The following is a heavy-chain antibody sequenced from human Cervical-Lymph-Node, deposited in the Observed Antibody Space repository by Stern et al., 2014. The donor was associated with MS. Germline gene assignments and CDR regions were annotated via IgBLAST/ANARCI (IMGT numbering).Heavy chain of an antibody. CDR2: ISSRSRT. J-gene: IGHJ4*02. CDR1: GFNFSIYN. Sequence: EVQLVESGGGLVKPGGSLRLSCAASGFNFSIYNMNWVRKAPGKGLEWVSSISSRSRTNYADSVRGRFTISRDNAKNSLFLQMNSLRAEDTAIYYCARDLRLDYWGQGILVTVSS. V-gene: IGHV3-21*01. CDR3: ARDLRLDY.